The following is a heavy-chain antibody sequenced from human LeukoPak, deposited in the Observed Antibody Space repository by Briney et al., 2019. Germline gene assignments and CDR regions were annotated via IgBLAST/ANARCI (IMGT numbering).Heavy chain of an antibody. J-gene: IGHJ6*03. D-gene: IGHD2-2*01. Sequence: PSETLSLTCAVSGGSISSSKYYWGWIRQPPGKGVEWVGSIFYGGSTSDNPSLKSRVTISVDTSKNQFSLKLSSVTSADTAMYYCARHRKERVPAATAVYYYYYMDVWGKGTTVTVSS. V-gene: IGHV4-39*01. CDR2: IFYGGST. CDR1: GGSISSSKYY. CDR3: ARHRKERVPAATAVYYYYYMDV.